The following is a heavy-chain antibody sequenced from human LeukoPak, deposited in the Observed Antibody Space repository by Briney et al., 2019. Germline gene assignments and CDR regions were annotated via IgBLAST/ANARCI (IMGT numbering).Heavy chain of an antibody. Sequence: PSETLSLTCTVSGASIRSGDYYWSWIRQPPGKGLEWIGYIYDSGSTYYNPSLKSRITISVDTSENRFALKLSSVTATDTAVYYCATGAGGHTDQFDYWGQGTLVTVSS. CDR3: ATGAGGHTDQFDY. J-gene: IGHJ4*02. CDR2: IYDSGST. V-gene: IGHV4-30-4*01. CDR1: GASIRSGDYY. D-gene: IGHD3-10*01.